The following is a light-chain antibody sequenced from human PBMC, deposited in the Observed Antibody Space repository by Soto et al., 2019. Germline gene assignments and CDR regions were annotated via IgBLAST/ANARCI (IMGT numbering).Light chain of an antibody. J-gene: IGKJ4*01. CDR2: SAS. CDR3: QQYNHWLS. CDR1: QSVRNN. Sequence: EIVVTQSPATLSVSPGERATLSCRASQSVRNNLAWYQQKPGQAPRLLIYSASAKATGIPARFSGSGSGTEFTLTINSLQSEDLAVYYCQQYNHWLSFGGGTKVEIK. V-gene: IGKV3-15*01.